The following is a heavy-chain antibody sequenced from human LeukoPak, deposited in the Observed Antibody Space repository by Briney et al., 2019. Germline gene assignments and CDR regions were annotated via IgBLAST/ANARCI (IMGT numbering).Heavy chain of an antibody. Sequence: PGGPLRLSCAASGFIFSDYTLNGVRQPPGKGLEWLSSITGDSSYIYYGGSVKGRFTVSRDNARNSLYLHINSLRVEDTGVYYCARVQGSPYWGQGTLVTVSS. V-gene: IGHV3-21*03. J-gene: IGHJ4*02. CDR3: ARVQGSPY. CDR1: GFIFSDYT. CDR2: ITGDSSYI.